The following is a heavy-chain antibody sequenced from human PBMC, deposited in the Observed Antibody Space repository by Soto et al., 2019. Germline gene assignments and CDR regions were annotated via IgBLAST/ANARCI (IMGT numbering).Heavy chain of an antibody. CDR3: ARDSPPIAS. V-gene: IGHV1-18*01. Sequence: ASVKVSCKASGYTLTSFHISWVRQAPGQGLEWMGWISAYNGNTNYAQNLQGRVTMTTDTSTSTAYMELRSLRSDDTAMYYCARDSPPIASWGQGTLVTVSS. CDR2: ISAYNGNT. D-gene: IGHD3-3*02. CDR1: GYTLTSFH. J-gene: IGHJ5*02.